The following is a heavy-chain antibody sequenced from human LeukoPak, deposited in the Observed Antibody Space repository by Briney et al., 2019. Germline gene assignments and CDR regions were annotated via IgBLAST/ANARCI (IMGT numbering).Heavy chain of an antibody. V-gene: IGHV3-33*01. CDR3: ARGGHCSTTSCSNYDGMDV. D-gene: IGHD2-2*01. CDR1: GFTFSSYG. Sequence: GGSLRLSCAASGFTFSSYGMHWVRQAPGKGLEWVAATWYDGSNKYYADSVKGRFTISRDNSKNTLFLQMNSLRAEDTAVYFCARGGHCSTTSCSNYDGMDVWGQGTTLTVSS. J-gene: IGHJ6*02. CDR2: TWYDGSNK.